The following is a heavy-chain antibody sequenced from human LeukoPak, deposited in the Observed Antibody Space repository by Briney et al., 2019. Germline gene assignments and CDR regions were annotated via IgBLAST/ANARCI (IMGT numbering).Heavy chain of an antibody. D-gene: IGHD3-3*01. CDR2: IYTSGST. V-gene: IGHV4-4*07. J-gene: IGHJ5*02. CDR1: GGSISSYY. Sequence: PSGTLSLTCTVSGGSISSYYWSWIRQPAGKGLEWIGRIYTSGSTNYNPSLKSRVTMSVDTSKNQFSLKLSSVTAADTAVYYCARDFHYDFWSGGWFDPWGQGTLVTVSS. CDR3: ARDFHYDFWSGGWFDP.